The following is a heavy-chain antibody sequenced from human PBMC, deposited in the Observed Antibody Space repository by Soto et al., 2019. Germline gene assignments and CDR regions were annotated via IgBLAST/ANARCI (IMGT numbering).Heavy chain of an antibody. D-gene: IGHD5-12*01. CDR1: GGSISSGGYY. Sequence: QVQLQESGPGLVKPSQTLSLTCTVSGGSISSGGYYCSWIRQHPGKGLEWIGYIYYSGSTYYNPSLKSRVTLTVDTSKIQFSLQLSSVTAADTAGYYCARDGVDIVATVRYYYCYYGMDVWGQGTTVTVSS. CDR3: ARDGVDIVATVRYYYCYYGMDV. J-gene: IGHJ6*02. CDR2: IYYSGST. V-gene: IGHV4-31*03.